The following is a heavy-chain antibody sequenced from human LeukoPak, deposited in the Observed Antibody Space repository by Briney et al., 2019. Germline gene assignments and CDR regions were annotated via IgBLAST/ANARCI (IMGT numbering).Heavy chain of an antibody. V-gene: IGHV4-30-2*06. CDR2: ISHFGGT. CDR1: GDSINSADYS. CDR3: ARGARYYYDTSGYFDF. D-gene: IGHD3-22*01. J-gene: IGHJ4*02. Sequence: SETLSLACTVSGDSINSADYSWSWIRKSAGKGLEWIGYISHFGGTHDNPSFSSRVAMSIDRSKNQFSLSLSSVTAADTAVYYCARGARYYYDTSGYFDFWGQGILVTVSS.